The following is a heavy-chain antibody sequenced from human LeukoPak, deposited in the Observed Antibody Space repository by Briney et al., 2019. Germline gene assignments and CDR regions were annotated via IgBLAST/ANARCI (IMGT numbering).Heavy chain of an antibody. J-gene: IGHJ5*02. Sequence: ASVKVSCKASGYTFTGYYMHWVRQAPGQGLEWMGWINPNSGGTNYAQKFQGRVTMTRDTSISTAYMELSRLRSDDTAVYYCASDLRFGSTVYNWFHPWGQGTLVTVSS. D-gene: IGHD3-16*01. CDR1: GYTFTGYY. CDR3: ASDLRFGSTVYNWFHP. V-gene: IGHV1-2*02. CDR2: INPNSGGT.